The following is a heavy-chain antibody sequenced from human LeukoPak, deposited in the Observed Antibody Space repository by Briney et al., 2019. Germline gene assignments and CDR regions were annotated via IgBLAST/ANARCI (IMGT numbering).Heavy chain of an antibody. CDR1: GFTFRTYA. Sequence: GGSLRLSCAASGFTFRTYAMTWVRQAPGKGLEWVSTISNGGDNTYYADSVRGRFTISTDNSKNTLFLQMNSLRAEDTAVYYCAKANGAIFYYDSSGYYAGFDYWGQGTLVTVSS. V-gene: IGHV3-23*01. J-gene: IGHJ4*02. CDR3: AKANGAIFYYDSSGYYAGFDY. CDR2: ISNGGDNT. D-gene: IGHD3-22*01.